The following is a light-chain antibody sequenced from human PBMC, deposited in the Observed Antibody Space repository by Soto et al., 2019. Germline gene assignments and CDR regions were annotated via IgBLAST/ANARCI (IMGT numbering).Light chain of an antibody. CDR2: DVS. Sequence: DIQMTQSPSTLSASVGDRVTITCRASQSVSGCLAWYQQKPGKVPTVLIYDVSTLQSGVPSRFSGGGSGTEFTLTITSLQPDDFATYYCQEYTTYSRTFGQGTKVEVK. J-gene: IGKJ1*01. V-gene: IGKV1-5*01. CDR1: QSVSGC. CDR3: QEYTTYSRT.